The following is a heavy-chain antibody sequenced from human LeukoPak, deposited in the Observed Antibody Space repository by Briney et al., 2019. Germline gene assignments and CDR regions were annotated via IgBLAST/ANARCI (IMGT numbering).Heavy chain of an antibody. CDR1: GYTFTSYD. D-gene: IGHD6-19*01. J-gene: IGHJ1*01. Sequence: ASVKVSCTASGYTFTSYDINWVRQATGQGLEWMGWMNPNSGNTGYAQKFQGRVTMTRNTSISTAYMELSSLRSEDTAVYYCARGVYSSGSQYFQHWGQGTLVTVSS. V-gene: IGHV1-8*01. CDR3: ARGVYSSGSQYFQH. CDR2: MNPNSGNT.